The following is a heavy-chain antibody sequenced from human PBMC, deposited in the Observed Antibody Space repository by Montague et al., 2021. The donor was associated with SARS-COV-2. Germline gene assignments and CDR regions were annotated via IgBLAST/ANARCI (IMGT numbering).Heavy chain of an antibody. J-gene: IGHJ4*02. CDR2: IDWDDDK. V-gene: IGHV2-70*01. CDR3: ARVRYFGTTFDY. Sequence: PALVKPTQTLTLTCTFSGFSLSTSGMCVSWIRQPPGKALEWLALIDWDDDKFYSTSLKTRLTISKDTSKNQVVLTMTNTDPVDTATYYCARVRYFGTTFDYWGQGTLVTVSS. CDR1: GFSLSTSGMC. D-gene: IGHD3-9*01.